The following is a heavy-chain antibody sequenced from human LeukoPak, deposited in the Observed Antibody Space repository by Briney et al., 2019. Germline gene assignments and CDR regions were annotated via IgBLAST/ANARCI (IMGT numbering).Heavy chain of an antibody. CDR2: VFRTGRT. D-gene: IGHD2-2*01. CDR3: ATEGQCGFTTCPGLQF. V-gene: IGHV4-30-2*01. J-gene: IGHJ4*02. CDR1: GGSTNTGGYF. Sequence: SETLSLTCTVSGGSTNTGGYFWSWIRQPPGKGLEWIGYVFRTGRTSYNPSLDSRVTISLDRSRNQFSLRLASVTAADSAMYYCATEGQCGFTTCPGLQFWGQGILVSVSS.